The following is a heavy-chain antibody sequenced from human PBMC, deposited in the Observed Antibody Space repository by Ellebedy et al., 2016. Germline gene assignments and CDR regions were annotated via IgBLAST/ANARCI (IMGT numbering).Heavy chain of an antibody. CDR2: ISGGGDGT. D-gene: IGHD4-17*01. V-gene: IGHV3-23*01. CDR1: GFPFNNFF. J-gene: IGHJ4*02. CDR3: YYGHYSGY. Sequence: GESLKISXVTSGFPFNNFFMSWVRQAPGKGLEWVSTISGGGDGTYLADSVKGRFTISRDNSKRTLYLQMNRLRTDDTAVYYCYYGHYSGYWGQGTLVTVSS.